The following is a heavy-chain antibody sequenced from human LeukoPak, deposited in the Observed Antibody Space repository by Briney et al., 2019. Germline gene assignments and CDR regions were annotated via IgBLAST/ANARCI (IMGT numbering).Heavy chain of an antibody. CDR1: GGSFSGYY. V-gene: IGHV4-34*01. Sequence: SETLSLTCAVYGGSFSGYYWSWIRQPPGKGLEWIGEINHSGSTNYNPSLKSRVTISVDTSKNQFSLKLSSVTAADTAVYYCAREDCGGDCCYMDVWGKGTTVTVSS. CDR3: AREDCGGDCCYMDV. CDR2: INHSGST. J-gene: IGHJ6*03. D-gene: IGHD2-21*01.